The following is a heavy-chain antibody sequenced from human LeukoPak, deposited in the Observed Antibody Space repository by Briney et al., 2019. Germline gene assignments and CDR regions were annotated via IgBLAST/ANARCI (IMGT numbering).Heavy chain of an antibody. CDR1: GFTFTDYA. V-gene: IGHV3-23*01. Sequence: GGSLRLSCAASGFTFTDYAMSWVRRAPGTGLEWVSAISGIANAIFYASSVKGRFTISRDNSKNTLSLQMSSLRAEDTAVYYCVRHLATSGSYPLDYWGQGTLVTVSS. CDR2: ISGIANAI. J-gene: IGHJ4*02. D-gene: IGHD2-15*01. CDR3: VRHLATSGSYPLDY.